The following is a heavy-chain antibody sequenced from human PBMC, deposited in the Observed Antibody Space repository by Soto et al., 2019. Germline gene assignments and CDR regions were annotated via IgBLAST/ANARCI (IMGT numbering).Heavy chain of an antibody. Sequence: PSETLSLTCTVSGGSIRSGDYYWSWIRQPPGKGLESIGYIYYSGSTYYNPSLKSRVTISVDRSKNQFSLKLSSVTAADTAVYYCTVQGIGIVGAAGYYGMDVWGQGTTVTVSS. D-gene: IGHD1-26*01. J-gene: IGHJ6*02. V-gene: IGHV4-30-4*01. CDR2: IYYSGST. CDR3: TVQGIGIVGAAGYYGMDV. CDR1: GGSIRSGDYY.